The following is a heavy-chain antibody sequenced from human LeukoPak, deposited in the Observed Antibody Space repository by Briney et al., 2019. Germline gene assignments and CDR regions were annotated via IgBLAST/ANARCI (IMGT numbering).Heavy chain of an antibody. CDR1: GLTFNSHS. CDR3: ARWGYSYGYFDY. V-gene: IGHV3-23*01. D-gene: IGHD5-18*01. CDR2: VSTNGDVT. Sequence: GGSLRLSCVASGLTFNSHSMSWVRQAPGMGLEWVSVVSTNGDVTFYADSVKGRFTISRDNSKNTLFLQMNSLRAEDTAVYYCARWGYSYGYFDYWGQGTLVTVSS. J-gene: IGHJ4*02.